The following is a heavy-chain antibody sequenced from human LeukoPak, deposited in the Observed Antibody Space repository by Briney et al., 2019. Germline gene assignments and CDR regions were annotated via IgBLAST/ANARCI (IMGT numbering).Heavy chain of an antibody. CDR3: ARGPIAVVNAGLGWFDP. V-gene: IGHV3-33*01. J-gene: IGHJ5*02. Sequence: QPGKSLRLSCAASKFTFQNYGMHWVRQAPGKGLEWVAVIWYDGSDQNYADSVKGRFTISRDNSKNMLYLQMNGLRAEDTAVYYCARGPIAVVNAGLGWFDPWGQGTQVTVSS. CDR1: KFTFQNYG. D-gene: IGHD2-21*01. CDR2: IWYDGSDQ.